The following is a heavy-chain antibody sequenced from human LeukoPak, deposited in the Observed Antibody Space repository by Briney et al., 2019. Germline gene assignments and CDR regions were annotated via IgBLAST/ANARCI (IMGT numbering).Heavy chain of an antibody. Sequence: GGSLRLSCAASGFPFSTYSMNWVRQAPGKGLEWVSYISTSSSTIYYAYSVKGRFTISRDSSNNTLYLQMNGLRAADTAVYYCARWVCSSTSCFYFDYWGQGSLVVVSS. CDR1: GFPFSTYS. V-gene: IGHV3-48*04. CDR2: ISTSSSTI. D-gene: IGHD2-2*01. J-gene: IGHJ4*02. CDR3: ARWVCSSTSCFYFDY.